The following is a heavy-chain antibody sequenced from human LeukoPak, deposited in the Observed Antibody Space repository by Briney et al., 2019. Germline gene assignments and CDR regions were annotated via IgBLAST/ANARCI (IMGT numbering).Heavy chain of an antibody. CDR3: AKGNEPVPNYYYYYMDV. CDR2: ISGSGGST. CDR1: GFTFSSYA. D-gene: IGHD1-1*01. J-gene: IGHJ6*03. Sequence: GGSLRLSCAASGFTFSSYAMSWVRQAPGKGLEWVSAISGSGGSTYYADSVKGRFTISRDNSKNTLYLQMNSLRAEDTAVYYCAKGNEPVPNYYYYYMDVWGKGTTVTVSS. V-gene: IGHV3-23*01.